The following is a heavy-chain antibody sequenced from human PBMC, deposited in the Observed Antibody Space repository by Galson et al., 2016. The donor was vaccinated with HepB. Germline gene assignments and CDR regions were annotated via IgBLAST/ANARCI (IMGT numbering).Heavy chain of an antibody. J-gene: IGHJ4*02. D-gene: IGHD3-22*01. V-gene: IGHV3-23*01. CDR3: AKPYYYDSDDYPWAFFDD. Sequence: VRQAPGQGLEWVSTISGDAGSTYYTDSVKGRFTISRDNSKNTVYLQMHSLRAADTAVYYCAKPYYYDSDDYPWAFFDDWGQGTLVTVSS. CDR2: ISGDAGST.